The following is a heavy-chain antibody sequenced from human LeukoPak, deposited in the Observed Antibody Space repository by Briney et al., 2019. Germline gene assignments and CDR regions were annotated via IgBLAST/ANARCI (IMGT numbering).Heavy chain of an antibody. V-gene: IGHV4-59*01. D-gene: IGHD3-16*02. CDR3: AREYDYVWGSYRSGFDP. CDR2: IYYSGRT. J-gene: IGHJ5*02. CDR1: GGSISSYY. Sequence: SETLSLTCTLSGGSISSYYWSWIRQPPGKGLEWIGYIYYSGRTNNNPSLKSRCTLSVYTSKNQSSLTQIPVSAAYTAVYYCAREYDYVWGSYRSGFDPWGQGTLVTVS.